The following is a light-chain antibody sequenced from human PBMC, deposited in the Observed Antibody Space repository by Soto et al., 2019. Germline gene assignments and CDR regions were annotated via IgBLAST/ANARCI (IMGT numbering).Light chain of an antibody. CDR3: QQYGGSPRT. Sequence: VVLTHSPGTLSLSPCERATLSFSASQSISQSLAWYQQKPGQSPRLLIYDASRRATGIPDRFTGSGFGTDFTLTISRLAPEDLAVYYCQQYGGSPRTFGGGTKVDI. J-gene: IGKJ4*02. CDR2: DAS. CDR1: QSISQS. V-gene: IGKV3-20*01.